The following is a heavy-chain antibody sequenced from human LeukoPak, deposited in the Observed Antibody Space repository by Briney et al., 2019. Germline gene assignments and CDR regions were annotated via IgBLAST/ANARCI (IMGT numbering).Heavy chain of an antibody. V-gene: IGHV3-48*03. D-gene: IGHD3-10*02. CDR1: GFTFSNYE. Sequence: GGSLRLSCAASGFTFSNYEMNWVRQAPGKGLEWVSYIVGSGDNKQYADSVKGRSTISRDNAKNSLYLQMNSLRAEDTAVYYCAELGITMIGGVWGKGTTVTISS. CDR2: IVGSGDNK. J-gene: IGHJ6*04. CDR3: AELGITMIGGV.